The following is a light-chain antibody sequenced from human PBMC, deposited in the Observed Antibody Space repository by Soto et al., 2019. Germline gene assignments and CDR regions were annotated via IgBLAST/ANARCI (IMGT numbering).Light chain of an antibody. Sequence: EIVMTQSPATLSVSPGERVTLSCRASQSVSNNLAWYQQKPGQTPRLLIYDASNRATGIPARFSGSGSGTDFTLTISSLEPEDFAVYYCQQRSNWPPYTFGQGTKLEIK. V-gene: IGKV3-11*01. CDR2: DAS. CDR1: QSVSNN. CDR3: QQRSNWPPYT. J-gene: IGKJ2*01.